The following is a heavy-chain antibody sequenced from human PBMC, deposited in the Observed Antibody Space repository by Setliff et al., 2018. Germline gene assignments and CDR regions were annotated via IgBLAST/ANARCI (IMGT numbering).Heavy chain of an antibody. D-gene: IGHD3-22*01. Sequence: PSETLSLTCTLSGDSISRSTYYWGWIRQSPGKGLDWIGTVDRSGNTFYNPSLRSRVTISVDTSKNQISLKLTSVSAADTAVYYCAGRDSTSYYGYSFDFWGRGTLVTVSS. CDR2: VDRSGNT. V-gene: IGHV4-39*01. J-gene: IGHJ4*02. CDR3: AGRDSTSYYGYSFDF. CDR1: GDSISRSTYY.